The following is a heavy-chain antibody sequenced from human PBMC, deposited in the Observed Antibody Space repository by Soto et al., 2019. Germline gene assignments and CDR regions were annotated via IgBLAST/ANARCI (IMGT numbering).Heavy chain of an antibody. CDR2: IKQDGYEK. J-gene: IGHJ4*02. CDR3: ARGSKDAYRGIRIFHF. CDR1: GFIFSNYY. D-gene: IGHD6-13*01. Sequence: EVQLVESGGGLVQPGGSLRLSCAASGFIFSNYYMSWVRQAPGKGLEWVANIKQDGYEKSYVDSVKGRFTISRVNAKNSMPLQMSKLRVDDPAVYLCARGSKDAYRGIRIFHFLGRGTLVSVCS. V-gene: IGHV3-7*03.